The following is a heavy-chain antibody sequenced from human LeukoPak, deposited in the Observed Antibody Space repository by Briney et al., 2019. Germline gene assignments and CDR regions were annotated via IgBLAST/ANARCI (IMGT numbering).Heavy chain of an antibody. J-gene: IGHJ4*02. Sequence: ASVKVSCKASGYTFTSYAMHWVRQAPGQGLEWMGWINPNSGGTNYAQKFQGRVTMTRDTSISTAYMELSRLRSDDTAVYYCARFSPIVGATTDPPFDYWGQGTLVTVSS. D-gene: IGHD1-26*01. CDR1: GYTFTSYA. CDR2: INPNSGGT. V-gene: IGHV1-2*02. CDR3: ARFSPIVGATTDPPFDY.